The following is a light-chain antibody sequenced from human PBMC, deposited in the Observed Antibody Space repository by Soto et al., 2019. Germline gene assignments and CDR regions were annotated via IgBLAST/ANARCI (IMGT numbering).Light chain of an antibody. Sequence: QSALTQPASVSGSPGQSITISCTGTSSDVGAYNFVSWYQQHPGKAPKLMIFEVSNRPSGVPDRFSGSKSGNTASLTVSGLQAEDEADYYCSSYSGTNNYVFGTGTKLTVL. V-gene: IGLV2-8*01. J-gene: IGLJ1*01. CDR1: SSDVGAYNF. CDR2: EVS. CDR3: SSYSGTNNYV.